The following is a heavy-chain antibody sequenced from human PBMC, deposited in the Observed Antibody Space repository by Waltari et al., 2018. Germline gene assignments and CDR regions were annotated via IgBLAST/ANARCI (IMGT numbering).Heavy chain of an antibody. CDR2: INPNSGGT. Sequence: QVQLVQSGAEVKKPGASVKVSCKASGYTFTGYYMHWVRQAPGQGLEWRGRINPNSGGTNYAQKFQGRVTMTRDTSISTAYMELSSLRSEDTAVYYCARRGPSSSSPGAFDIWGQGTMVTVSS. CDR1: GYTFTGYY. V-gene: IGHV1-2*06. J-gene: IGHJ3*02. D-gene: IGHD6-13*01. CDR3: ARRGPSSSSPGAFDI.